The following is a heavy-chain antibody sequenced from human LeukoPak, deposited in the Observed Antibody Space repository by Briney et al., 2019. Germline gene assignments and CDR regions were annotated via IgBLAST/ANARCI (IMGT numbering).Heavy chain of an antibody. CDR1: GYTLTELS. CDR2: FDPEDGET. Sequence: GASVKVSCKVSGYTLTELSMHWVRQAPGEGLEWMGGFDPEDGETIYAQKFQGRVTMTEDTSTDTAYMELSSLRSEDTAVFYCATGRYYDILTGYQPPYFDYWGQGTLVTVSS. CDR3: ATGRYYDILTGYQPPYFDY. J-gene: IGHJ4*02. D-gene: IGHD3-9*01. V-gene: IGHV1-24*01.